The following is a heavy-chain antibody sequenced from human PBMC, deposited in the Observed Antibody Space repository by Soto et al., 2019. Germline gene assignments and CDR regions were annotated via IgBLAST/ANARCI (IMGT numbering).Heavy chain of an antibody. V-gene: IGHV5-51*01. CDR1: GYSFTSYW. CDR2: IYPGDSNS. D-gene: IGHD1-1*01. J-gene: IGHJ6*02. Sequence: GESLKISCKGSGYSFTSYWIAWVRQMPGKGLEWMGIIYPGDSNSRYRPSFQGQVTMSVDKSLNTVYLQWGSLKASDTALYYCARHLIRTGYYDYGMDVWGQGTTVTVYS. CDR3: ARHLIRTGYYDYGMDV.